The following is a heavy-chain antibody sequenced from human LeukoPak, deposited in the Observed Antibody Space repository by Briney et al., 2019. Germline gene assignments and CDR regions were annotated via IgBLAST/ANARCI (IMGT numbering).Heavy chain of an antibody. Sequence: GGSLRLSCAASGFTFDDYAMHWVRQAPGKGLEWVSGISWNSGSIGYADSVKGRFTISRDNAKNSLYLQMNSLRAEDTALYYXXXXXXXYYDSSGYLGYYFDYWGQGTLVTVSS. CDR2: ISWNSGSI. J-gene: IGHJ4*02. CDR1: GFTFDDYA. D-gene: IGHD3-22*01. CDR3: XXXXXXYYDSSGYLGYYFDY. V-gene: IGHV3-9*01.